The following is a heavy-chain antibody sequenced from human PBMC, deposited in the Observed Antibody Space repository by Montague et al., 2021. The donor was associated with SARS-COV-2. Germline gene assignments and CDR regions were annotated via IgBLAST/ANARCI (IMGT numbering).Heavy chain of an antibody. CDR3: ARGPLRLKWLRPFDY. CDR2: ITPRGST. D-gene: IGHD5-12*01. V-gene: IGHV4-34*01. Sequence: SETLSLTCAVSNVSFSSYYWSWFSQPPGKELLWFGDITPRGSTTHSPSLRSRVTFSVDTSKNQFSLDLSSVTAADTAVYYCARGPLRLKWLRPFDYWGQGILVTVSS. J-gene: IGHJ4*02. CDR1: NVSFSSYY.